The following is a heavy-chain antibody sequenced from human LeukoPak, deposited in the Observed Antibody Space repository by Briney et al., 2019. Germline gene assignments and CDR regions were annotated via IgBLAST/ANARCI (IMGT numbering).Heavy chain of an antibody. CDR2: IIPSGGST. V-gene: IGHV1-46*01. J-gene: IGHJ4*02. D-gene: IGHD6-6*01. CDR1: GYTFINYY. CDR3: ARGGWGSSPYFDC. Sequence: GASVKVSCKASGYTFINYYIHWVRQAPGQGLEWMGIIIPSGGSTTYEQMFQGRVTMTRDTSISTAYMELSSLRYDDTAVYYCARGGWGSSPYFDCWGQGTLVTVSS.